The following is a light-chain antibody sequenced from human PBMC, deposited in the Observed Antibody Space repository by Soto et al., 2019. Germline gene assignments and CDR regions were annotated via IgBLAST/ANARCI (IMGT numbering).Light chain of an antibody. CDR2: RAS. CDR1: QPISSS. CDR3: QQGYNFPRA. Sequence: DIQLTQSPSPISSSLWERAPITCGASQPISSSLAWYQQEPGQAPCLLIYRASTLQSGVPARFSGSGSGTDFTLTISSLQSEDFAAYYCQQGYNFPRAFGQGTKVDIK. J-gene: IGKJ1*01. V-gene: IGKV1-12*01.